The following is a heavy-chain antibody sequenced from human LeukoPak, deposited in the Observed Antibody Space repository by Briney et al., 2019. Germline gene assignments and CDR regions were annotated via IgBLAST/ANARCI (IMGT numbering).Heavy chain of an antibody. CDR3: ARDAATCSSDSCGDNWFAP. Sequence: PGGSLRLSCSASGFTFSNFVIHWVRQAPGKGLEYVSAISSNGDSTYYANSVKGRFTISRGNSKNTLYLQMGSLRAEDMAVYYCARDAATCSSDSCGDNWFAPWGQGTLVTVSS. D-gene: IGHD2-15*01. CDR2: ISSNGDST. V-gene: IGHV3-64*01. J-gene: IGHJ5*02. CDR1: GFTFSNFV.